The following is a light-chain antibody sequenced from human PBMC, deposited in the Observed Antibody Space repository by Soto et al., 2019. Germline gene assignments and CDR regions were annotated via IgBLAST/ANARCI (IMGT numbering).Light chain of an antibody. V-gene: IGLV2-8*01. Sequence: QSALTQPPSASGSPGQSVTISCTGTSSDGGDYNYVSWYQQHPGKAPKLMIYEVSKRPSGVPDRFSGSKSGNTASLTVSGLQAEDEADYYCSSYAGSIYVFGTGTKLTVL. CDR3: SSYAGSIYV. J-gene: IGLJ1*01. CDR2: EVS. CDR1: SSDGGDYNY.